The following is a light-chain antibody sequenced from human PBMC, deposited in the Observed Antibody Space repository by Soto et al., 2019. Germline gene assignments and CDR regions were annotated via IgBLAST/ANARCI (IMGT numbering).Light chain of an antibody. Sequence: QSVLTQPRSVSGSPGQSVTISCTGTSSDVGGYNYVSWYQQHPGKAPKLMIYDVSKRPSGVPDRFSGSKSGSTASLTISGLQAEDEADYYCCSYAGSYVFGTGTKVTVL. J-gene: IGLJ1*01. CDR2: DVS. CDR3: CSYAGSYV. CDR1: SSDVGGYNY. V-gene: IGLV2-11*01.